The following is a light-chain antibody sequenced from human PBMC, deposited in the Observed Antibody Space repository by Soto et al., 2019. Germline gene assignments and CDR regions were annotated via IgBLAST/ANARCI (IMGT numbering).Light chain of an antibody. CDR2: GAS. CDR1: RSISTY. CDR3: QQYQNWPLIT. Sequence: EIVLTQSPATLSFSPGERATLSCRASRSISTYLAWYQQKPGQAPRLLIYGASTRATGIPARFSGSGSGTEFTLTISSLQSEDFADYYCQQYQNWPLITFGQGTRLETK. V-gene: IGKV3-15*01. J-gene: IGKJ5*01.